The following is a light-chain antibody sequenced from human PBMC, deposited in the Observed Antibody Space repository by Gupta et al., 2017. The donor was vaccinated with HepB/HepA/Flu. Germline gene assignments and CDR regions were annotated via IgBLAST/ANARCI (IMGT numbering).Light chain of an antibody. V-gene: IGLV2-8*01. Sequence: QSALTQPPSTAGSPGQSVTISCTGTSSDVGGYNYVSWYHEHPDKAPKLMLYEVSKGTSGVPVRFSGSKSGNTASLTVSGPKAEDEADYYGSSYACSNNLLFGGGTKLTVL. CDR3: SSYACSNNLL. CDR1: SSDVGGYNY. J-gene: IGLJ2*01. CDR2: EVS.